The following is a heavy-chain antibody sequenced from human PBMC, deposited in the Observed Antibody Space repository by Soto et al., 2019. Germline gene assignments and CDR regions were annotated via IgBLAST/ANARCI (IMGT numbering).Heavy chain of an antibody. CDR3: ARQFDSDTSGYYYAY. V-gene: IGHV1-69*01. CDR2: IMPIFGSA. D-gene: IGHD3-22*01. Sequence: QVQLVQSGAEVKKPGSSVKVSCKASGGTFSTNTISWVRQAPGQGLEWMGGIMPIFGSANYAQKFQGRVTINADEYTRTVYIELSRLRSEDTAVYYCARQFDSDTSGYYYAYWGQGTLVTVSS. J-gene: IGHJ4*02. CDR1: GGTFSTNT.